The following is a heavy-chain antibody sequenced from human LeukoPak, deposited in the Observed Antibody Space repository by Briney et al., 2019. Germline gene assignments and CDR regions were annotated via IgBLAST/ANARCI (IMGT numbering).Heavy chain of an antibody. D-gene: IGHD3-22*01. CDR1: GFSFTSFS. V-gene: IGHV3-64D*06. Sequence: PGGSLRLSCSASGFSFTSFSMHWVRQAPGKGLEYVLGISTNGDDTYFADSVKGRFAISRDNSKNTLYLQISSLRADDTAMYYCVKEDSYYYDTSGYYPRNYYFDYWGQGTLVTVSS. CDR2: ISTNGDDT. J-gene: IGHJ4*02. CDR3: VKEDSYYYDTSGYYPRNYYFDY.